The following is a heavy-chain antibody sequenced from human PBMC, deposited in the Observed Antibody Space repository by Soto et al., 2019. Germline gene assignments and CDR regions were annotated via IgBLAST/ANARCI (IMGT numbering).Heavy chain of an antibody. Sequence: SETLSLTCTVSGGSIGSGGYYWSWIRQDPGKGLEWLGYIYSNGNTYYNPSLKSRLVISSDTSQNLFSLRLSSVTAADTGMYVCARGRLTRQQGLDIWGQETMGSLS. CDR2: IYSNGNT. V-gene: IGHV4-31*03. J-gene: IGHJ3*02. CDR3: ARGRLTRQQGLDI. CDR1: GGSIGSGGYY.